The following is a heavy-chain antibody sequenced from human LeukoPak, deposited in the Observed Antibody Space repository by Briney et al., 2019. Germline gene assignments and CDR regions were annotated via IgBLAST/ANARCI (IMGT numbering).Heavy chain of an antibody. CDR3: ARDILAAKYSSSWYSIGGGPHDY. D-gene: IGHD6-13*01. J-gene: IGHJ4*02. CDR1: GFTFSSYA. Sequence: GGSLRLSCAASGFTFSSYAMSWVRQAPGKGLEWVSAISGSGGSTYYADSVKGRFTISRDNSKNTLYLQMNSLRAEDTAVYYCARDILAAKYSSSWYSIGGGPHDYWGQGTLVTVSS. V-gene: IGHV3-23*01. CDR2: ISGSGGST.